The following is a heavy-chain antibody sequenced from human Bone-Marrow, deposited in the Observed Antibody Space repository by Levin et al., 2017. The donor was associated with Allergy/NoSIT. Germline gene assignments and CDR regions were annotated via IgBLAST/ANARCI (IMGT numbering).Heavy chain of an antibody. CDR1: GFIFSNHV. CDR3: ARRGPNWGFFDY. J-gene: IGHJ4*02. D-gene: IGHD7-27*01. Sequence: RASVKVSCAASGFIFSNHVMNWVRQAPGKGLEWVSSITVSGDVTYYADSVKGRFTISRDNSKNILYVQMNSLRAEDTAVYYCARRGPNWGFFDYWGQGTLVTVSS. V-gene: IGHV3-23*01. CDR2: ITVSGDVT.